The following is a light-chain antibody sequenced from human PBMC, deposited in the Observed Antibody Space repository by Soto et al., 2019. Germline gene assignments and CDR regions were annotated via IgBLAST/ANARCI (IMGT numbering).Light chain of an antibody. J-gene: IGKJ4*01. V-gene: IGKV1-27*01. CDR3: QKYNSANFT. CDR2: AAS. Sequence: DIQMTQSPSSLSASVGDRVTITCRASQGISNYLAWYQQKPGKVPKLLIYAASTLQSGVPSRFSGSGSGTDFTLTISSLQTEDVETYYCQKYNSANFTLGGGTRWIS. CDR1: QGISNY.